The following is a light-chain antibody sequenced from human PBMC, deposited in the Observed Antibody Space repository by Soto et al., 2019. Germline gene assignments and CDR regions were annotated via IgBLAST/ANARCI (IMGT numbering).Light chain of an antibody. CDR3: QKYGSSPPYI. CDR1: QSFSITY. V-gene: IGKV3-20*01. CDR2: GAS. J-gene: IGKJ2*01. Sequence: IVLTQSPGTLSLSPGESATLSCRASQSFSITYLAWYQQKPGQPPRLVVSGASSRATGVPDGFSVSGSGRDFTLTITRLEPEDFAVYYCQKYGSSPPYIFGQGTKLEIK.